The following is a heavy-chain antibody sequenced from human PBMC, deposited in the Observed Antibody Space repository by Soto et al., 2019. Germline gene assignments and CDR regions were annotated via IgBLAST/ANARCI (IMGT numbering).Heavy chain of an antibody. V-gene: IGHV3-48*03. CDR3: ASRASR. Sequence: PGGTLRLSCAVSVFTCSSSEMYWVRQAQGKGLEWISYIHPSGQPIFYADSVKGRFTISRDNANNSLFLQMNSLRAEDTAVYYCASRASRWGQGTMVTVSS. CDR2: IHPSGQPI. J-gene: IGHJ3*01. CDR1: VFTCSSSE. D-gene: IGHD1-26*01.